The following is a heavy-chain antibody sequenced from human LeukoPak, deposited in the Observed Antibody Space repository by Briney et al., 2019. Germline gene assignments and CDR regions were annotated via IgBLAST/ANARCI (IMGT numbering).Heavy chain of an antibody. CDR3: AKDQAPQDIVVVPAY. CDR2: IRYDGSNK. J-gene: IGHJ4*02. Sequence: GGSLRLSCAASGFTFCSYGMHWVRQAPGKGLEWVAFIRYDGSNKYYADSVKGRFTISRDNSKNTLYLQMNSLRAEDTAVYYCAKDQAPQDIVVVPAYWGQGTLVTVSS. D-gene: IGHD2-2*01. CDR1: GFTFCSYG. V-gene: IGHV3-30*02.